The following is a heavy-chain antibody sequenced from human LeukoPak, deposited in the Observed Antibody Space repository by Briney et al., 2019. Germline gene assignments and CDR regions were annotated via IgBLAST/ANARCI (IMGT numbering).Heavy chain of an antibody. D-gene: IGHD2-2*01. V-gene: IGHV3-66*01. CDR3: ARVGDCGRASCYAIDY. CDR2: IYSGGST. J-gene: IGHJ4*02. CDR1: GFTVSSNY. Sequence: GESLRLSCAASGFTVSSNYMSWVRQAPGKGLEWVSIIYSGGSTYYTDSVRGRFIISRDISKNTLYLQMNSLRAEDTAVYYCARVGDCGRASCYAIDYWGQGTLVTVSS.